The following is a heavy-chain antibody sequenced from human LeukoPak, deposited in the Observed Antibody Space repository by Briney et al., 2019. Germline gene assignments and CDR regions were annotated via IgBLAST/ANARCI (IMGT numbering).Heavy chain of an antibody. J-gene: IGHJ4*02. V-gene: IGHV3-11*01. CDR2: ISSSGSTI. CDR3: ARDLAYYDSSGYYYDGVY. D-gene: IGHD3-22*01. CDR1: GFTFSDYY. Sequence: GGSLRLSCAASGFTFSDYYMSWIRQAPGKGLEWVSYISSSGSTIYYVGSVKGRFTISRDNAKNSLYLEMNSLRAEDTAVYYCARDLAYYDSSGYYYDGVYWGQGTLVTVSS.